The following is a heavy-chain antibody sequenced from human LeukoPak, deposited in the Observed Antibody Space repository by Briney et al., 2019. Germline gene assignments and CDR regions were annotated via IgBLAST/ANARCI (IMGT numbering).Heavy chain of an antibody. Sequence: GGSLRLSCAASGFTFSSYWMSWVRQAPGKGLEWVANIKQDGSEKYYVDSVKGRFTISRDNATNSLYLQMNSLRAEDTAVYYCARDSVVVVAAIPTNVRHYYYGMDVWGQGTTVTVSS. CDR1: GFTFSSYW. CDR2: IKQDGSEK. V-gene: IGHV3-7*01. D-gene: IGHD2-15*01. CDR3: ARDSVVVVAAIPTNVRHYYYGMDV. J-gene: IGHJ6*02.